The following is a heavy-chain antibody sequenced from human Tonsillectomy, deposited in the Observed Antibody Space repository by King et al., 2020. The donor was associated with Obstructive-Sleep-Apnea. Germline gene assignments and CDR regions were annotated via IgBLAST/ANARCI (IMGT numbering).Heavy chain of an antibody. CDR3: ATPYDSSGHSDY. Sequence: VQLQESGPGLVKPSGTLSLTCSISGGSISSTHWWSWVRQPPGKGLEWIGEIYHSGSTNYNPSLTSRVTISVDKSKNQFSLKLTSVTAADTAVYYCATPYDSSGHSDYWGQGTLVTVSS. D-gene: IGHD3-22*01. V-gene: IGHV4-4*02. J-gene: IGHJ4*02. CDR1: GGSISSTHW. CDR2: IYHSGST.